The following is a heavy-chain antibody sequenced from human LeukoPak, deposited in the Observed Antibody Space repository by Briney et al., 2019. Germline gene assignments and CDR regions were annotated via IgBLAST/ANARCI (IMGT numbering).Heavy chain of an antibody. CDR2: ISSSSITI. V-gene: IGHV3-48*01. CDR3: ARAGGSYNNYMDV. Sequence: GGSLRLSCAASGFTFSSYSMNWVRQAPGKGLEWISYISSSSITIYYADSVKGRFTISRDNAKNSLYLQMNSLRAEDTAVYYCARAGGSYNNYMDVWGKGTTVTVSS. J-gene: IGHJ6*03. D-gene: IGHD1-26*01. CDR1: GFTFSSYS.